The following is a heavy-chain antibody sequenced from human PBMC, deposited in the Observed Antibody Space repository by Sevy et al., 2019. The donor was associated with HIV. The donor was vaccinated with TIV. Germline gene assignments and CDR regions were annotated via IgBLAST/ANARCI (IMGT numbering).Heavy chain of an antibody. CDR2: ISGSGGST. CDR1: GFTFSSYA. Sequence: GGSLRLSCAASGFTFSSYAVSWVRQAPGKGLEWVSAISGSGGSTYYADSVKGRFTISRDNSKNTLYLQMNSLRAEDTAVYYCAKGANKVPAAIRQKTAYNWFDPWGQGTLVTVSS. D-gene: IGHD2-2*01. V-gene: IGHV3-23*01. CDR3: AKGANKVPAAIRQKTAYNWFDP. J-gene: IGHJ5*02.